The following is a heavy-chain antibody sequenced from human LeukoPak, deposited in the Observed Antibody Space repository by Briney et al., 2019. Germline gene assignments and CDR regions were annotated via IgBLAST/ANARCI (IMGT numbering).Heavy chain of an antibody. CDR3: ARDNSVGDNAWWFDP. J-gene: IGHJ5*02. Sequence: ASVKVSCKPSGYTFTRYYMHWVRQAPGQGLKWMGLINPTGGSTGYAQKFQGRVTMTRDMSTSTDYMELSSLRSEDTAIYYCARDNSVGDNAWWFDPWGQGTLVTVSS. CDR1: GYTFTRYY. CDR2: INPTGGST. D-gene: IGHD1-26*01. V-gene: IGHV1-46*01.